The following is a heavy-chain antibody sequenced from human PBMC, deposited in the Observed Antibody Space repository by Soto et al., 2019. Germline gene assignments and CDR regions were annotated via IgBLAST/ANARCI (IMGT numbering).Heavy chain of an antibody. CDR3: VREYQYSGYVVY. Sequence: QVQLQESGPGLVKPSETLSLTCTVSGGSISSYYWSWIRQSARKGLEWIAYIYYSGSTNYNPSLKSRVTISVDTSKNQFSLKLTSVTAADTAVYFCVREYQYSGYVVYWGQGTLVTVSS. J-gene: IGHJ4*02. CDR1: GGSISSYY. D-gene: IGHD5-12*01. V-gene: IGHV4-59*01. CDR2: IYYSGST.